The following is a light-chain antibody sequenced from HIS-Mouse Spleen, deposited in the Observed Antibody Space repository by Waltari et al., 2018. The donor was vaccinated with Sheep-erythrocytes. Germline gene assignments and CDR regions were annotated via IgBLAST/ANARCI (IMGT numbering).Light chain of an antibody. J-gene: IGLJ2*01. CDR1: SSAVGGYNY. V-gene: IGLV2-11*01. CDR2: DVS. CDR3: CSYAGSYTFVV. Sequence: QSALTQPRPVSGSPGQPVTISCTGTSSAVGGYNYVSWYQQHPGKAPKLMIYDVSKRPSGVPDRFSGSKSGNTASLTISGLQAEDEADYYCCSYAGSYTFVVFGGGTKLTVL.